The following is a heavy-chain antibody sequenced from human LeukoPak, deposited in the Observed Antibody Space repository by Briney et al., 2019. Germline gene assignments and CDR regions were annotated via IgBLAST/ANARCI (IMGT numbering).Heavy chain of an antibody. J-gene: IGHJ4*02. CDR1: GGSISSYY. D-gene: IGHD3-9*01. CDR3: ARPNYDILTGYYGPPGH. CDR2: IYYSGST. V-gene: IGHV4-59*08. Sequence: SETLSLTCTVSGGSISSYYWSWIRQPPGKGREWIGYIYYSGSTNYNPSLKSRVTISVDTSKNQFSLKLSSVTAADTAVYYCARPNYDILTGYYGPPGHWGQGTLVTVSS.